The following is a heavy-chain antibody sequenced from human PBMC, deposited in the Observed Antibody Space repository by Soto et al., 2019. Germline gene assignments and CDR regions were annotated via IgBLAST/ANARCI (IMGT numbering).Heavy chain of an antibody. V-gene: IGHV1-8*01. CDR3: ARVRGPWYSGSYRYDY. J-gene: IGHJ4*02. CDR2: MNPNSGNT. D-gene: IGHD1-26*01. Sequence: QVQLVQSGAEVKKPGASVKVSCKASGYTFTSYDINWVRQATGQGLEWMGWMNPNSGNTGYAQKFQGRVTMTRNTSISTDYMELSSLRSEDTAVYYCARVRGPWYSGSYRYDYWGQGTLVTVSS. CDR1: GYTFTSYD.